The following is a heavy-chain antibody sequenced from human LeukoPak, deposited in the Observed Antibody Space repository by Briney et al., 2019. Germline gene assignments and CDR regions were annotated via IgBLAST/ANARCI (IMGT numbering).Heavy chain of an antibody. CDR3: ARERVVPAAIRGYYYYGMDV. D-gene: IGHD2-2*02. CDR1: GGSISSYY. CDR2: IYYSGST. Sequence: SETLSLTCTVSGGSISSYYWSWIRQPPGKGLEWIGYIYYSGSTNYNPSLKSRVTISVDTSKNQFSLKLSSVTAADTAVYYCARERVVPAAIRGYYYYGMDVWGQGTTVTVPS. V-gene: IGHV4-59*01. J-gene: IGHJ6*02.